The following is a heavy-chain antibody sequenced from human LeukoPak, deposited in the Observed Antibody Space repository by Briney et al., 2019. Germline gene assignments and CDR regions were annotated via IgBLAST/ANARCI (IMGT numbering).Heavy chain of an antibody. D-gene: IGHD3-3*01. CDR1: GFTFSSYW. V-gene: IGHV3-7*01. J-gene: IGHJ4*02. Sequence: GRSLRLSCAASGFTFSSYWMSWVRQAPGKGLEWVANIKQDGSEKYYVDSVKGRFTISRDNAKNSLYLQMNSLRAEDTAVYYCARASYYDFWSGYYFDYWGQGTLVTVSS. CDR2: IKQDGSEK. CDR3: ARASYYDFWSGYYFDY.